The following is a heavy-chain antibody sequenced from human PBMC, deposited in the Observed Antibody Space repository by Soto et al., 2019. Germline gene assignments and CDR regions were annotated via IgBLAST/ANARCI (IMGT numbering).Heavy chain of an antibody. CDR1: GFTFSTYA. Sequence: PGGSLRLCCAASGFTFSTYAMTWGRQAPGRGWEWVSTILHDETPFYADSVKGRFTISRDNVRGTLYLQMTGLRVEDAALYFCATYLFPPSGQRFFFESWGQGILVTVSS. CDR2: ILHDETP. V-gene: IGHV3-23*01. D-gene: IGHD2-21*01. CDR3: ATYLFPPSGQRFFFES. J-gene: IGHJ4*02.